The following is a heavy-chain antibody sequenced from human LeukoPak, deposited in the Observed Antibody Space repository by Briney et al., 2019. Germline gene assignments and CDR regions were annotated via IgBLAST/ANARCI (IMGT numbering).Heavy chain of an antibody. CDR1: GFTFTNYA. CDR2: ISAASGST. Sequence: GGSVRLSCAASGFTFTNYAMTWVRQAPGTGPNWISSISAASGSTYYADSAKGRFTISRDNSKNTMYLQMNSLRAEDTAVYYCEKAGPDGIVVGVYFDYWGQGSLVTVSS. D-gene: IGHD6-19*01. V-gene: IGHV3-23*01. CDR3: EKAGPDGIVVGVYFDY. J-gene: IGHJ4*02.